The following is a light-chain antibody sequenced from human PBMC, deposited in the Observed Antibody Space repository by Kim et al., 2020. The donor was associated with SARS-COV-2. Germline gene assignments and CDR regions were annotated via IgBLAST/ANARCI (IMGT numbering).Light chain of an antibody. V-gene: IGKV3-20*01. CDR2: GAS. J-gene: IGKJ2*01. CDR1: QSVSSNS. Sequence: LSPGERAPLPCRASQSVSSNSLAWYQHRPGQAPRLLMYGASTRATGIPDRFSSSGSGTDFSLTISRLEPEDVAVYYCQQYGTSLHTFGQGTKLEI. CDR3: QQYGTSLHT.